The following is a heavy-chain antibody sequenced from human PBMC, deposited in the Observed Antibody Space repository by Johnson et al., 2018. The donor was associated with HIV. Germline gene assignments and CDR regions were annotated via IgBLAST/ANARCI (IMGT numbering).Heavy chain of an antibody. D-gene: IGHD5-18*01. V-gene: IGHV3-30-3*02. Sequence: QVQLVESGGGVVQPGGSLRLSCAASGFTFSRYAMYWVRQAPGKGLEWVAFISYDGSNKYYADSVKGRFTISRDNSKSTLFLQMNSLRLEDTAVYYCAKGGYSYGNAFDIWGQGTMVTVSS. CDR3: AKGGYSYGNAFDI. CDR2: ISYDGSNK. J-gene: IGHJ3*02. CDR1: GFTFSRYA.